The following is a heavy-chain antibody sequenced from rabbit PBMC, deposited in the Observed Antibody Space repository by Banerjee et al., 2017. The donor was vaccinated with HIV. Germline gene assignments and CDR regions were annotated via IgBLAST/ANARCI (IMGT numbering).Heavy chain of an antibody. V-gene: IGHV1S45*01. CDR2: INTSTGNT. CDR1: GFSFSSSYW. Sequence: QEQLEESGGDLVKPEGSLTITCTASGFSFSSSYWIHWVRQAPGKGLEWIACINTSTGNTVYASWAKGRFTISKTSSTTVTLQMTSLTAADTATYFCARGGVGSSAGFDLWGQGTLVTVS. CDR3: ARGGVGSSAGFDL. D-gene: IGHD8-1*01. J-gene: IGHJ4*01.